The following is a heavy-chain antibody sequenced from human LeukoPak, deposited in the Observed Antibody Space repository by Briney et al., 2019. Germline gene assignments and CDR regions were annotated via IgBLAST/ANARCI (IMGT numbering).Heavy chain of an antibody. V-gene: IGHV3-21*01. CDR3: ARALYDSSGYYSHFDY. CDR2: ITRSSIYM. J-gene: IGHJ4*02. CDR1: GFTFSRYS. D-gene: IGHD3-22*01. Sequence: GGSLRLSCAASGFTFSRYSMNWVRQAPGKGLEWVSSITRSSIYMYYADSVKGRFTISRDNAKNSLYLQMNSLRAEDTAVYYCARALYDSSGYYSHFDYWGQGTLVTVSS.